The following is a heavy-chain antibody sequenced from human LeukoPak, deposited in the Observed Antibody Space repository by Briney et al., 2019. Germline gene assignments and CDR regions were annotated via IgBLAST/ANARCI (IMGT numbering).Heavy chain of an antibody. J-gene: IGHJ4*02. V-gene: IGHV3-33*01. D-gene: IGHD5-24*01. CDR1: GFSFRSNG. CDR3: ARLLGGDGYKGGRIDY. CDR2: IWYDGSRQ. Sequence: PGGSLRLSCAASGFSFRSNGIHWVRQAPGKGLEWVAVIWYDGSRQYYLDSVEGRFTVSRDNSRNTAYLQMNSLRAEDTAVYYCARLLGGDGYKGGRIDYWGQGTQVTVSS.